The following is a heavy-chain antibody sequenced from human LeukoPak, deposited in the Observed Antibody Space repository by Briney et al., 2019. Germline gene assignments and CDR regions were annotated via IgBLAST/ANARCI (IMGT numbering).Heavy chain of an antibody. D-gene: IGHD6-25*01. Sequence: ASVKVSCTAPGHSFTVDSIHWVRQAPGQGLEWMGWTHLNGGGTYRAQKFQDRVTMTKGTSIGTAYLELNNMTSDDTAVYYCATAQHCSGGTCHAWTDAFHVWGQGTMVIVSS. CDR2: THLNGGGT. J-gene: IGHJ3*01. CDR3: ATAQHCSGGTCHAWTDAFHV. V-gene: IGHV1-2*02. CDR1: GHSFTVDS.